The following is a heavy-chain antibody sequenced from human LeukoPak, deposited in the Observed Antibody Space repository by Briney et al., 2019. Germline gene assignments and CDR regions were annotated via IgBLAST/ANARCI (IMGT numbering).Heavy chain of an antibody. J-gene: IGHJ3*02. D-gene: IGHD1-14*01. Sequence: SETLSLTCTVSGGSISSYYWSWIRQPPGKGLEWIGYIYYSGSTNYNPSLKSRVTISVDTSKNQFSLKLSSVTAADTAVYYCARSTRVRLFDIWGQGTMVTVSS. CDR1: GGSISSYY. V-gene: IGHV4-59*01. CDR2: IYYSGST. CDR3: ARSTRVRLFDI.